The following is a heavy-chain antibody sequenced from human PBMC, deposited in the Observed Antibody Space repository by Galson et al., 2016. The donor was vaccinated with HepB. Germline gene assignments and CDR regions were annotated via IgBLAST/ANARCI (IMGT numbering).Heavy chain of an antibody. CDR3: ARGIYYASGSYYN. CDR2: INHSGST. D-gene: IGHD3-10*01. V-gene: IGHV4-34*01. J-gene: IGHJ4*02. Sequence: SETLSLTCAVFGASFSGYSWSWIRQPPGKGLEWVGEINHSGSTNYNPSLKSRVTISVDTSKNQFSLKLSSVTAADTAVYYCARGIYYASGSYYNWGRGTLVTVSS. CDR1: GASFSGYS.